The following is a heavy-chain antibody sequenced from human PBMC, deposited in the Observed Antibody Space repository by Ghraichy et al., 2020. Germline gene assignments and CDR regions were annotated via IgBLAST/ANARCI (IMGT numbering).Heavy chain of an antibody. Sequence: GGSLRLSCAASGFTFSNYWMTWVRQAPGKGLEWVANIKQDGSEKYYVDSVKGRFTISRDNAQNSVYLQMNDLRAEDTAVYYCAGLHKLFHFYYYGMDVWGQGTTVSVSS. CDR2: IKQDGSEK. J-gene: IGHJ6*02. D-gene: IGHD1-7*01. CDR3: AGLHKLFHFYYYGMDV. V-gene: IGHV3-7*01. CDR1: GFTFSNYW.